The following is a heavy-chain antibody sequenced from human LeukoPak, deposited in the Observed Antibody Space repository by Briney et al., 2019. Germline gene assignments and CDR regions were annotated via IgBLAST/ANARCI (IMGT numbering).Heavy chain of an antibody. CDR2: LTGYGGA. Sequence: QPGGSLRLSCEASGFSFTSYAMMWVRQAPGKGLQWIATLTGYGGAYYAGSGEGRFIVSRDISKNTFFLQMYSLRAEDTAVYYCAKGAAAGKVDWFDPWGQGTLVIVSS. V-gene: IGHV3-23*01. D-gene: IGHD6-13*01. CDR1: GFSFTSYA. CDR3: AKGAAAGKVDWFDP. J-gene: IGHJ5*02.